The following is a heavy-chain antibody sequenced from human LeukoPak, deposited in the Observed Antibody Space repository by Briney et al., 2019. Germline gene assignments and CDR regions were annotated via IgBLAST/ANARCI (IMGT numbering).Heavy chain of an antibody. Sequence: GESLKISCKGSGYSFTSYWIIWVRQMPGKGLEWMGRIDPRDSYTNYSPSFQGHVTISVDKSISTAYLQWSSLKASDTAMYYCASYCSGTSCSNFDYWGQGTLVTVSS. J-gene: IGHJ4*02. D-gene: IGHD2-15*01. V-gene: IGHV5-10-1*01. CDR3: ASYCSGTSCSNFDY. CDR1: GYSFTSYW. CDR2: IDPRDSYT.